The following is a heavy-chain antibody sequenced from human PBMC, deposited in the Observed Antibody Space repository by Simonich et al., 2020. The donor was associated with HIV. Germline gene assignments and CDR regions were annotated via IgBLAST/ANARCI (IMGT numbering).Heavy chain of an antibody. D-gene: IGHD3-22*01. CDR3: AKDGYYYDSSGYSDY. J-gene: IGHJ4*02. CDR2: ISGSGGSK. CDR1: GFTFSSYA. Sequence: EVQLVESGGGLVKPGGSLRLSCAASGFTFSSYAMSWVRQAPGKGVEWVSAISGSGGSKYYADSVKGRFTISRDNSKNTLYLQMNSLRAEDTAVYYCAKDGYYYDSSGYSDYWGQGTLVTVSS. V-gene: IGHV3-23*04.